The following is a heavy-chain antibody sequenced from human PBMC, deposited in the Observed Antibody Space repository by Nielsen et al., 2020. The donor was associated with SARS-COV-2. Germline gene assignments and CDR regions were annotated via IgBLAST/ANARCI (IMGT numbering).Heavy chain of an antibody. V-gene: IGHV4-31*03. CDR3: ARESSGYDHYNYGMDV. J-gene: IGHJ6*02. Sequence: SETLSLTCIVSGGSISSSGYYWSWIRHHPGKGLEWIGYIYFSGRTCYNPSLKSRVTISVDTSKNQFSLSLRSVTAADTAVYYCARESSGYDHYNYGMDVWGQGTTVTVSS. CDR2: IYFSGRT. D-gene: IGHD5-12*01. CDR1: GGSISSSGYY.